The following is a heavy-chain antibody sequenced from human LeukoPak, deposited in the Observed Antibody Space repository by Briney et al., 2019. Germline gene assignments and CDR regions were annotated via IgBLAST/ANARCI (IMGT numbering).Heavy chain of an antibody. Sequence: GAAVKVSCKASGGTFISYAISWVRQAPGQGLEWMGRIILIFGTANYAQKFQGRVTITTDESTSTAYMELSSLRSEDTGVYYSARDRRVGYGSSHQILPWGQGPLVPVSS. CDR3: ARDRRVGYGSSHQILP. V-gene: IGHV1-69*05. J-gene: IGHJ5*02. CDR1: GGTFISYA. CDR2: IILIFGTA. D-gene: IGHD5-18*01.